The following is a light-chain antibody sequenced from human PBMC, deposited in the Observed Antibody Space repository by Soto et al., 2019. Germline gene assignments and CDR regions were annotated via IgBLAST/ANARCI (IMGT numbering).Light chain of an antibody. J-gene: IGLJ1*01. V-gene: IGLV2-14*01. CDR2: EVS. CDR3: SSYTSSSTVV. CDR1: SSDVGGYNY. Sequence: QSVLTQRASVSGSPGQSITISCTGASSDVGGYNYVSWYQHHPGKAPKLIIYEVSNRPSGASNRFSGSKSGNTASLTISGLQADDEADYYCSSYTSSSTVVFGIGTKVTVL.